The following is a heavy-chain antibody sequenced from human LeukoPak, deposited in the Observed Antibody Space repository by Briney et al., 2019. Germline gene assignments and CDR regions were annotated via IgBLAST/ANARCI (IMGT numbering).Heavy chain of an antibody. CDR1: GYTFSTHG. D-gene: IGHD3-10*01. CDR2: ISGYNGDT. CDR3: ARDGSGTYYPAGVGWFDP. Sequence: ASVKVSCKASGYTFSTHGITWVRQAPGQGLEWMGWISGYNGDTNYAQKFQGRVTMTTDTSTTTAYMELRSLRSDDTAVYYCARDGSGTYYPAGVGWFDPWGQGTLVTVSS. V-gene: IGHV1-18*01. J-gene: IGHJ5*02.